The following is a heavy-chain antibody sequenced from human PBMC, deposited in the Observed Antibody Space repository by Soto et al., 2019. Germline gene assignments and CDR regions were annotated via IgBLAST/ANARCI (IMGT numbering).Heavy chain of an antibody. D-gene: IGHD6-19*01. CDR2: IIPILGIA. CDR3: ARDIDASSPKHRADY. J-gene: IGHJ4*02. V-gene: IGHV1-69*04. Sequence: SVKVSCKASGGTFSSYTISWVRQAPGQGLEWMGRIIPILGIANYAQKFQGRVTITADKSTSTAYMELSSLRSEDTAVYYSARDIDASSPKHRADYCGQRSLGPVSS. CDR1: GGTFSSYT.